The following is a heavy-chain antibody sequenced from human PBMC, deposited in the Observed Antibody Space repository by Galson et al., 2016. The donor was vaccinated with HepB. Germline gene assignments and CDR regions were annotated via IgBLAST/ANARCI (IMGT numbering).Heavy chain of an antibody. D-gene: IGHD5-12*01. J-gene: IGHJ4*02. V-gene: IGHV3-30-3*01. CDR2: ISDDGSKK. CDR3: ARATRRYSGSDFPPNY. Sequence: LRLSCAASGFTFSSYALHWVRQAPGKGLEWVAVISDDGSKKYYADSVKGRFTISSDNSYNTLYLQMNSLRAEDTAVYYCARATRRYSGSDFPPNYWGQGTLVTVSS. CDR1: GFTFSSYA.